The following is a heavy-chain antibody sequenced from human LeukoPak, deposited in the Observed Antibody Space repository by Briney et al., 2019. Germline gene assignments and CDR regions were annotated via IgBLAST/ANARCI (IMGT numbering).Heavy chain of an antibody. Sequence: PGGSLRLSCAASGFTFNSYDMHWIRQAPGKGLEWVALIWYDGSNKYYPDSVKGRFTISRDNSKNTLYLQMNSLRAEDTAVYYCAREGNECSSTSCQGGYFDYWGQGTLVTVSS. J-gene: IGHJ4*02. D-gene: IGHD2-2*01. CDR3: AREGNECSSTSCQGGYFDY. V-gene: IGHV3-33*01. CDR1: GFTFNSYD. CDR2: IWYDGSNK.